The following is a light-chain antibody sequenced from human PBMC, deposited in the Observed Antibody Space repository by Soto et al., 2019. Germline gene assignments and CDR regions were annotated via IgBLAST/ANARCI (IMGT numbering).Light chain of an antibody. J-gene: IGKJ1*01. CDR3: QQYNPYSPWT. Sequence: IQMTQSPSTLSASVGDRVTITCRASQSITGWLAWFQQKPGKAPKLLISKASSLQSGVPSRFSGSGSGTEFTLTISSLQPDDFATYYCQQYNPYSPWTFGQGTKVDIK. CDR1: QSITGW. CDR2: KAS. V-gene: IGKV1-5*03.